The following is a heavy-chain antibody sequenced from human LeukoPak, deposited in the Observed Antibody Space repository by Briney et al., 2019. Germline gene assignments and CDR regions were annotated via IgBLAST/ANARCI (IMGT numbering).Heavy chain of an antibody. V-gene: IGHV3-23*01. J-gene: IGHJ3*02. CDR3: AKSRGSCSPDDAFDI. CDR2: VSVSGSST. D-gene: IGHD2-15*01. Sequence: GGSLRLSCAASGFSFTTYAMSWVRQAPGKGLEWVSAVSVSGSSTYYADSVKGRFTISRDNSKNTLYLQMTSLRAEDTAVYYCAKSRGSCSPDDAFDIWGQGTLVTVSS. CDR1: GFSFTTYA.